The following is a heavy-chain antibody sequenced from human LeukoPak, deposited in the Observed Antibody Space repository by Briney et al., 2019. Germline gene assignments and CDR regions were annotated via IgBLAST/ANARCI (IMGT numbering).Heavy chain of an antibody. V-gene: IGHV4-39*07. D-gene: IGHD3-22*01. J-gene: IGHJ5*02. Sequence: PGGSLRLSCAASGFTFSSYGMSWVRQPPGKGLEWIGSIYYSGSTYYNPSLKSRVTISVDTSKNQFSLKLSSVTAADTAVYYCARVAYDSSGYYYGWLDPWGQGTLVTVSS. CDR2: IYYSGST. CDR1: GFTFSSYG. CDR3: ARVAYDSSGYYYGWLDP.